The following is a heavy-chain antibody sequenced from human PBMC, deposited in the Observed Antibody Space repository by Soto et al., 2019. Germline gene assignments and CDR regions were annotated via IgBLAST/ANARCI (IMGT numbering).Heavy chain of an antibody. Sequence: QVQLVQSGADVRKPGASATVSCKASGYTFTSHGISWVRQAPGQGREWMGWISAYNGNTNYAQKFQGRVTMTTDTDTSTAYMEVRSMRSDDTGVYDCASLALVVTNYYYYYMDVWGKGTTVTVSS. CDR3: ASLALVVTNYYYYYMDV. J-gene: IGHJ6*03. V-gene: IGHV1-18*01. CDR2: ISAYNGNT. CDR1: GYTFTSHG. D-gene: IGHD2-21*02.